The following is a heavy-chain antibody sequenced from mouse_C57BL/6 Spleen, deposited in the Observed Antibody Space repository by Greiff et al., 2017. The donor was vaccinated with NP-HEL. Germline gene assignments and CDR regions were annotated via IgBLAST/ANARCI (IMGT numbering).Heavy chain of an antibody. J-gene: IGHJ2*01. D-gene: IGHD1-1*01. CDR1: GYTFTSYT. CDR2: INPSSGYT. Sequence: QVQLQQSGAELARPGASVKMSCKASGYTFTSYTMHWVKQRPGQGLEWIGYINPSSGYTKYNQKFKDKATLTADKSSSTAYMQLSSLTSEDSAVYYGARSDYYYGSSSYYFDYWGQGTTLTVSS. CDR3: ARSDYYYGSSSYYFDY. V-gene: IGHV1-4*01.